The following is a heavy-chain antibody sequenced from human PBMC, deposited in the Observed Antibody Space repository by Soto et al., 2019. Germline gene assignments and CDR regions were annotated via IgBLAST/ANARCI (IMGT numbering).Heavy chain of an antibody. CDR3: ARDGSTSWYSYDYHGIDF. CDR2: INLDGSEK. J-gene: IGHJ6*02. CDR1: GLTFRTYW. Sequence: EVQLVESGGGLVQPGGSLRLSCAASGLTFRTYWLSWVRQVPGKGLEWVANINLDGSEKNYVDSVKGRFTISVDNARNSLYLQMSSLSAEDTALYYCARDGSTSWYSYDYHGIDFWGQGTTVTVSS. D-gene: IGHD6-13*01. V-gene: IGHV3-7*05.